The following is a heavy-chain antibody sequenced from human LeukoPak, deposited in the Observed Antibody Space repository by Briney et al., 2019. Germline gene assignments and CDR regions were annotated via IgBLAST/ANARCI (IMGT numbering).Heavy chain of an antibody. V-gene: IGHV3-53*01. D-gene: IGHD3-9*01. CDR1: GFTVSSNY. CDR2: IYSGGST. CDR3: AKIALLILTGYYDRDY. Sequence: GGSLRLSCAASGFTVSSNYMSWVRQAPGKGLEWVSVIYSGGSTFYADSVKGRFTISRDNSKNTLYLQMNSLRAEDTAVYYCAKIALLILTGYYDRDYWGQGTLVTVSS. J-gene: IGHJ4*02.